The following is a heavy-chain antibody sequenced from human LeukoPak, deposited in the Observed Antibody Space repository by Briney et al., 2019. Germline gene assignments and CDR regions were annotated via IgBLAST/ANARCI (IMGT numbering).Heavy chain of an antibody. Sequence: GSLRLSCAASGFTFSIYWVHWVRQAPGKGPVWVSSINSDGSSTSHADSVRGRFTISRDNAKNTLYLQMNTLRAEATAVYYCASLDYWGQGTPVTVSP. CDR2: INSDGSST. CDR3: ASLDY. J-gene: IGHJ4*02. V-gene: IGHV3-74*01. CDR1: GFTFSIYW.